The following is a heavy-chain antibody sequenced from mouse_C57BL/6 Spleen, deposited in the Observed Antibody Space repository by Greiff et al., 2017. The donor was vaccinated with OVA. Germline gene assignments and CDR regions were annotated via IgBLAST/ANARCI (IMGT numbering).Heavy chain of an antibody. V-gene: IGHV1-18*01. Sequence: EVQLQQSGPELVKPGASVKIPCKASGYTFTDYNMDWVKQSHGKSLEWIGDINPNNGGTIYNQKFKGKATLTVDKSSSTAYMELRSLASEDTAVYYCARWEDYGSSYDYWGQGTTLTVSS. CDR3: ARWEDYGSSYDY. D-gene: IGHD1-1*01. CDR1: GYTFTDYN. CDR2: INPNNGGT. J-gene: IGHJ2*01.